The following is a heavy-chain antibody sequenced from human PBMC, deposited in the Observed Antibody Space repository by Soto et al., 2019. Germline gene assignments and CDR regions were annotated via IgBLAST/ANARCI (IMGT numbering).Heavy chain of an antibody. CDR2: IIPIFGTA. V-gene: IGHV1-69*06. D-gene: IGHD3-3*01. J-gene: IGHJ6*02. Sequence: VKVACKAFGCTSSSYAISRVRQATGQGLEWMGGIIPIFGTANYAQKFQGRVTITEDKSTSTAYMELSSLRSEDTAVYYCARRSSYDFWSGYYYGKEVWGQGTTVTVSS. CDR1: GCTSSSYA. CDR3: ARRSSYDFWSGYYYGKEV.